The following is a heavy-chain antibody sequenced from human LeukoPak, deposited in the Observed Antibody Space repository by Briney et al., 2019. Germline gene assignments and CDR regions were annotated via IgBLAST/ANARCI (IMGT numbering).Heavy chain of an antibody. CDR3: ARDTAVGAARRFDY. V-gene: IGHV3-43*01. D-gene: IGHD6-6*01. CDR2: ISWDGGST. CDR1: GFTFDDYT. Sequence: GGSLRLSCAASGFTFDDYTMHWVRQAPGKGLEWVSLISWDGGSTYYADSVKGRFTISRDNAKNSLYLQMNSLRAEDTAVYYCARDTAVGAARRFDYWGQGTLVTVSS. J-gene: IGHJ4*02.